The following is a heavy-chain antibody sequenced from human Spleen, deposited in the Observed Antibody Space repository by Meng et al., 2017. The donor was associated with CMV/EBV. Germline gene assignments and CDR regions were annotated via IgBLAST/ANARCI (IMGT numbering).Heavy chain of an antibody. D-gene: IGHD6-19*01. CDR1: NYY. CDR2: INPSGGST. Sequence: NYYIHWVRQAPGQGLEWMGIINPSGGSTNYAQKFQGRVTMTRDTSTSTVYMELNSLRSEDMAVYYCARDPFGRAVTGTGYYYYGMDVWGQGTMVTVSS. J-gene: IGHJ6*02. CDR3: ARDPFGRAVTGTGYYYYGMDV. V-gene: IGHV1-46*01.